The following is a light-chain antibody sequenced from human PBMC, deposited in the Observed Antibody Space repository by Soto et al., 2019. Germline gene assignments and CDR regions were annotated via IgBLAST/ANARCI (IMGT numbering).Light chain of an antibody. Sequence: IQMTQSPSSLSASIGDRVTITCRASQGIGVRLAWFQQKPGKAPQYLIQSASSLQSGVPSRFSGSGSGTEFILTINSLQPEDVAIYYGLQVSSFPRTFGQGTKVEIK. CDR1: QGIGVR. CDR3: LQVSSFPRT. CDR2: SAS. J-gene: IGKJ1*01. V-gene: IGKV1-12*01.